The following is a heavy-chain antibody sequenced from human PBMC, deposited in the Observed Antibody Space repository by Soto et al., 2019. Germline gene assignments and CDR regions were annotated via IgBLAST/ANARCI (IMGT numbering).Heavy chain of an antibody. Sequence: GGSLRLSCAASGFTFSNAWMSWVRQAPGKGLEWVGRIKSKTDGGTTDYAAPVKGRFTISRDDSKNTLYLQMNSLKTEDTAVYYCTSQEYCSGGSCYHFDYWGQGTLVTV. D-gene: IGHD2-15*01. V-gene: IGHV3-15*01. CDR1: GFTFSNAW. CDR2: IKSKTDGGTT. CDR3: TSQEYCSGGSCYHFDY. J-gene: IGHJ4*02.